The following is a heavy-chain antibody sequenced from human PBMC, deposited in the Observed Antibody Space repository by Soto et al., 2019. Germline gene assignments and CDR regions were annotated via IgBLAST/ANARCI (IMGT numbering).Heavy chain of an antibody. Sequence: QVQLVQSGAEVKKPGSSVKVSCKTSGGTFSAYPFNWVRQAPGQGLEWMGRIIPILDITDYSQNFQGRVTITAAKSTNTAYLDLTSLSSEDTALYFCAHGADSSRSESALDLWGQGTLITVSS. CDR2: IIPILDIT. CDR3: AHGADSSRSESALDL. V-gene: IGHV1-69*02. CDR1: GGTFSAYP. D-gene: IGHD3-22*01. J-gene: IGHJ3*01.